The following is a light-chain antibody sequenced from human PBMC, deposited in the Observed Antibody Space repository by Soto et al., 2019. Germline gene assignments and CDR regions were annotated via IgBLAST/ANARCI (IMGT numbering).Light chain of an antibody. CDR3: QQRSNWPST. CDR2: DAS. V-gene: IGKV3-11*01. Sequence: EIVLTQSPATLSLSPGERAALSCRASQSVSSYLAWYQQKPGQAPRLLIYDASKRATGIPARFSGSGSGTDFTITISSLEPEDVAVYFCQQRSNWPSTFGGGTKVEI. CDR1: QSVSSY. J-gene: IGKJ4*01.